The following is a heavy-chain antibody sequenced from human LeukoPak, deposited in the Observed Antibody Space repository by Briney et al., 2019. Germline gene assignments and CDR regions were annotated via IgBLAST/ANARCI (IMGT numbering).Heavy chain of an antibody. CDR1: GFTFSSYW. CDR3: SRDRMATKSFDY. CDR2: ISSGGST. Sequence: GGSLRLSCAASGFTFSSYWMHWVRQAPGKGLVWVSVISSGGSTYYADSVKGRFTISRDSSKNTLYLQMNSLRAEDTAVYYCSRDRMATKSFDYWGQGTLVTVSS. V-gene: IGHV3-66*02. D-gene: IGHD5-24*01. J-gene: IGHJ4*02.